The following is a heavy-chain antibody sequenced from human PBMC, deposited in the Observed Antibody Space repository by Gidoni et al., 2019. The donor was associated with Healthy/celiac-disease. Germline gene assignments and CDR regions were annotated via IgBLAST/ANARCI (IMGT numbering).Heavy chain of an antibody. J-gene: IGHJ4*02. D-gene: IGHD6-13*01. CDR3: ARDYGAQLTY. CDR1: GFTFSSYS. CDR2: ISSSSRYI. V-gene: IGHV3-21*01. Sequence: VQLVESGGGLVKPGGSLRLSCDASGFTFSSYSMNWVRQAPGKGLEWVSSISSSSRYIYYADSVKGRCTISRDNAKNSLYLQMNSLRAEDTAVYYCARDYGAQLTYWGQGTLVTVSS.